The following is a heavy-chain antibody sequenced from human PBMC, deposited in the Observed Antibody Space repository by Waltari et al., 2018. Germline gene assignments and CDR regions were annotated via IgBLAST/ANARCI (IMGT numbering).Heavy chain of an antibody. V-gene: IGHV3-30-3*01. Sequence: QVQLVESGGGVVQPGRSLRLSCAASGFTFSSYAMHWVRQAPGKGLEWVAVLSDDGSNKIDADAVKGRFTIARENSKNTLYLQMNSLRAEDTAVYYCARDPGGYSGYDGWGWFDPWGQGTLVTVSS. CDR2: LSDDGSNK. D-gene: IGHD5-12*01. J-gene: IGHJ5*02. CDR3: ARDPGGYSGYDGWGWFDP. CDR1: GFTFSSYA.